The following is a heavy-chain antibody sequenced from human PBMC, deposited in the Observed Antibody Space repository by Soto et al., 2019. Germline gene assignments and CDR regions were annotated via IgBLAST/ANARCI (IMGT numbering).Heavy chain of an antibody. D-gene: IGHD2-8*02. J-gene: IGHJ4*02. V-gene: IGHV4-34*01. CDR1: GGSFSAYD. Sequence: SEALSLTCAVYGGSFSAYDWTWIRQPPGTGLEWIGEINHSGSTNYNPSLKSRVTISVDTSKNQFSLKLTSVTAADTAVYYCARDKITGLFDYWGQGTLVTVSS. CDR3: ARDKITGLFDY. CDR2: INHSGST.